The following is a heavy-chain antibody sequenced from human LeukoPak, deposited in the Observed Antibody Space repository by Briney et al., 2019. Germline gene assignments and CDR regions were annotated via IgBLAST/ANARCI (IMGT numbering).Heavy chain of an antibody. J-gene: IGHJ6*02. V-gene: IGHV4-59*01. CDR3: ARGTHYDFWSGYYGMDV. D-gene: IGHD3-3*01. Sequence: SETLSLTGTVSGGSISSYYWSWIRQPPGKGLEWIGYIHYSGSTNYSPSLKSRVTISVDTSKNQFSLKLSSVTAADTAVYYCARGTHYDFWSGYYGMDVRGQGTTVTVSS. CDR2: IHYSGST. CDR1: GGSISSYY.